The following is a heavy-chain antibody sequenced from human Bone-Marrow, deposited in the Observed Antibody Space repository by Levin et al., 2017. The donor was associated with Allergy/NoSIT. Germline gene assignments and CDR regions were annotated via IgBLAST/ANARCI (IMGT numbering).Heavy chain of an antibody. D-gene: IGHD3-10*01. CDR1: GGSFSGYY. CDR2: INHSGST. J-gene: IGHJ4*02. V-gene: IGHV4-34*01. CDR3: ARGARKLLWFGELSIPFDY. Sequence: SETLSLTCAVYGGSFSGYYWSWIRQPPGKGLEWIGEINHSGSTNYNPSLKSRVTISVDTSKNQFSLKLSSVTAADTAVYYCARGARKLLWFGELSIPFDYWGQGTLVTVSS.